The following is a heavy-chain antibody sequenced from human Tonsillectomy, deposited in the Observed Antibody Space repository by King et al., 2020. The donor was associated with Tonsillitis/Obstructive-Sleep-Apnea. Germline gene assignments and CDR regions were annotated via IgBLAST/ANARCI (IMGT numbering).Heavy chain of an antibody. D-gene: IGHD6-19*01. CDR1: GGSISSYC. V-gene: IGHV4-59*01. CDR2: IYYSGST. Sequence: VQLQESGPGLVKPSETLSLTCTVSGGSISSYCWSWIRQPPGKGLEWIGYIYYSGSTNYNPSLKSRVTISVDTSKNQFSLKLSSVTAADTAVYYCARAVYSNGRPYYSYGMDVWGQGTTVTVSS. J-gene: IGHJ6*02. CDR3: ARAVYSNGRPYYSYGMDV.